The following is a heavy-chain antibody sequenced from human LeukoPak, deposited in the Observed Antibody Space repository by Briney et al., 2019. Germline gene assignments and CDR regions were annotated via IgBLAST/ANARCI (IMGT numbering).Heavy chain of an antibody. J-gene: IGHJ4*02. D-gene: IGHD2-15*01. Sequence: SVKVSCKASGGTFSSYAISWVRQAPGQGLEWMGGIIPIFGTANYAQKFQGRVTITADESTSTAYMELGSLRSEDTAVYYCARTPPLGYCSGGSCHGGIDYWGQGTLVTVSS. CDR2: IIPIFGTA. CDR1: GGTFSSYA. CDR3: ARTPPLGYCSGGSCHGGIDY. V-gene: IGHV1-69*13.